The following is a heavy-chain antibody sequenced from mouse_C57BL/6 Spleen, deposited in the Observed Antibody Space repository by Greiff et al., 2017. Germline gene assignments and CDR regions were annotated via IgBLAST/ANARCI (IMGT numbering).Heavy chain of an antibody. D-gene: IGHD1-2*01. V-gene: IGHV6-3*01. J-gene: IGHJ3*01. Sequence: EVHLVESGGGLVQPGGSMKLSCVASGFTFSNYWMNWVRQSPEKGLEWVAQIRLKSDNYATHYAESVKGRFTISRDDSKSSVYLQMNNLRAEDTGIYDCTGGLAWFAYWGQGTLVTVSA. CDR2: IRLKSDNYAT. CDR1: GFTFSNYW. CDR3: TGGLAWFAY.